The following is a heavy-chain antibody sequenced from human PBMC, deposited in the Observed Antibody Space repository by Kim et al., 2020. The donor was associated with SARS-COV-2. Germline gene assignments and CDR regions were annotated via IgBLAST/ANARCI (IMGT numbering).Heavy chain of an antibody. Sequence: SVKVSCKASGGTFSSYAISWVRQAPGQGLEWMGGIIPIFGTANYAQKFQGRVTITADESTSTAYMELSSLRSEDTAVYYCARDGGGSYRFDYWGQGTLVTVSS. CDR3: ARDGGGSYRFDY. D-gene: IGHD1-26*01. V-gene: IGHV1-69*13. J-gene: IGHJ4*02. CDR2: IIPIFGTA. CDR1: GGTFSSYA.